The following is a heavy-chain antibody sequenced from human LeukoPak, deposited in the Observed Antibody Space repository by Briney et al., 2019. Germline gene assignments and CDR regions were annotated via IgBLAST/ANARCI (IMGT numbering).Heavy chain of an antibody. CDR1: GFTFSSYG. D-gene: IGHD3-22*01. CDR3: AKDGGDSSGLFDY. CDR2: ISYDGSNK. Sequence: GGSLRLSCAASGFTFSSYGMHWVRQAPGKGLEWVAVISYDGSNKYYADSVKGRFTISRDNSKNTLYLQMNSLRAEDTAVYYCAKDGGDSSGLFDYWGQGTLVTVSS. J-gene: IGHJ4*02. V-gene: IGHV3-30*18.